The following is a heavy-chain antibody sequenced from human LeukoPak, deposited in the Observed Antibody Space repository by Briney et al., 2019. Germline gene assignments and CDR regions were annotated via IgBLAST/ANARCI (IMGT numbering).Heavy chain of an antibody. J-gene: IGHJ5*02. CDR2: ISGSGGST. CDR3: ARPSMVYAASRGWFDP. V-gene: IGHV3-23*01. Sequence: GGSLRLSCAASGFTFSSYAMSWVRQAPGKGLEWVSAISGSGGSTYYADSVKGRFTISRDNSKNTLYLQMNSLRAEDTAVYYCARPSMVYAASRGWFDPWGQGTLVTVSS. D-gene: IGHD2-8*01. CDR1: GFTFSSYA.